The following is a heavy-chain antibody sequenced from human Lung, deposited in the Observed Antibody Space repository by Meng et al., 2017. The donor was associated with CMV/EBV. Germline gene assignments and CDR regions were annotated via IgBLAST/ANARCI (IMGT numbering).Heavy chain of an antibody. D-gene: IGHD2/OR15-2a*01. Sequence: QVRCVQPGAEVKKPGSSVKGACKTSGGSFSTYTFSWVRQAPGQGLEWMGGLIPVLNKAKSAPRFQDRVTFTADETTTTAYMELSSLTFEDTAVYFCARGRGNQPLFDFWGQGTLVTVSS. CDR1: GGSFSTYT. J-gene: IGHJ4*02. CDR2: LIPVLNKA. V-gene: IGHV1-69*10. CDR3: ARGRGNQPLFDF.